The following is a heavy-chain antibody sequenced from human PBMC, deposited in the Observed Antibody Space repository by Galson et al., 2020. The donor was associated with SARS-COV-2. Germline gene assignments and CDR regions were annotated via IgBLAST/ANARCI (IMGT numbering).Heavy chain of an antibody. Sequence: GESLKISCKGSGYSFTSYWIGWVRQMPGKGLEWMGIIYPGDSDTRYSPSFQGTVTISADKSISTAYLQWSSLKASDTAMYYCARRTAPAPGSGYVNWFDPWGQGTLVTVSS. V-gene: IGHV5-51*01. D-gene: IGHD3-22*01. CDR2: IYPGDSDT. CDR1: GYSFTSYW. CDR3: ARRTAPAPGSGYVNWFDP. J-gene: IGHJ5*02.